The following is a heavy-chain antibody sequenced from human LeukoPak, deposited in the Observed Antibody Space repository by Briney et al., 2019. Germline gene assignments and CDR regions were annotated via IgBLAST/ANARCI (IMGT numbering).Heavy chain of an antibody. D-gene: IGHD2-21*01. CDR3: AKAPVTTCSGAYCYPFDY. CDR1: GFTLSSYA. V-gene: IGHV3-23*01. J-gene: IGHJ4*02. CDR2: ISGSGNT. Sequence: GGSPRLSCAASGFTLSSYAMSWVRQAPGKGLEWVSAISGSGNTYHADSVKGRFTISRDSSKNTLYLQMNRLRAEDAAVYYCAKAPVTTCSGAYCYPFDYWGQGTLVTVSS.